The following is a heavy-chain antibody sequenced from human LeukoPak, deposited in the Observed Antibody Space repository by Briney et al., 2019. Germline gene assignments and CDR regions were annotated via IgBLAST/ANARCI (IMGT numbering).Heavy chain of an antibody. Sequence: ASVKVSCKASGYTFTGYYMHWVRQAPGQRLEWMGWINAGNGNTKYSQKFQGRVTITRDTSASTAYMELSSLRSEDTAVYYCARLKPRGYPPWGDAFDIWGQGTMVTVSS. D-gene: IGHD3-16*01. CDR1: GYTFTGYY. J-gene: IGHJ3*02. V-gene: IGHV1-3*01. CDR2: INAGNGNT. CDR3: ARLKPRGYPPWGDAFDI.